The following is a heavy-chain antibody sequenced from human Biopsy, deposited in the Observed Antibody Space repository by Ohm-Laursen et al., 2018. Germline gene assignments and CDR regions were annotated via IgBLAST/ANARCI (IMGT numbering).Heavy chain of an antibody. CDR2: ISYTGYT. D-gene: IGHD6-6*01. CDR3: ARGEYSSSIFDH. J-gene: IGHJ4*02. V-gene: IGHV4-59*11. Sequence: SETLSLTCTVSGGSFTGHYWSWIRQPPGKGLEWIGHISYTGYTSYNASLKSRVTISVDTSKKQLSLKVRSVTAADTAVYYCARGEYSSSIFDHWGQGTLVTVSS. CDR1: GGSFTGHY.